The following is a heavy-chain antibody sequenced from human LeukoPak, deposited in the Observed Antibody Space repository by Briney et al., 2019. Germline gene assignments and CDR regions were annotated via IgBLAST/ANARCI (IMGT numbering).Heavy chain of an antibody. CDR3: ARGGHSTSAFYAFDI. Sequence: ASVKVSCKASGYTFTSYGISWVRQAPGQGLEWMGWISAYNGNTNYPQKLQGRVTMTTDTSTSTAYMELRSLRSDDTAVYYCARGGHSTSAFYAFDIWGQGTLVTVSS. J-gene: IGHJ3*02. CDR2: ISAYNGNT. CDR1: GYTFTSYG. V-gene: IGHV1-18*01. D-gene: IGHD6-6*01.